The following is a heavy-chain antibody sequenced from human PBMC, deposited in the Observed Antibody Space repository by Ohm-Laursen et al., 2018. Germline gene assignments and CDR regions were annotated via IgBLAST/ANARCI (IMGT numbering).Heavy chain of an antibody. CDR1: GFTFSDYY. CDR3: ASLKPPLYYYGMDV. V-gene: IGHV3-11*01. Sequence: SLRLSCAASGFTFSDYYMSWIRQAPGKGLEWVSYITTSGRTIRYADSVRGRFTISRDNAKNSLYLQMNSLRAEDTAVYYCASLKPPLYYYGMDVWGQGTTVTVSS. CDR2: ITTSGRTI. J-gene: IGHJ6*02.